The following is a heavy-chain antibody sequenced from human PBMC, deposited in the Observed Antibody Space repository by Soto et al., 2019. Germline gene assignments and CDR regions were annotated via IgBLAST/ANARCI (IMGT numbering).Heavy chain of an antibody. D-gene: IGHD1-26*01. CDR1: GGSISSYY. CDR2: IYTSGST. CDR3: ARVGGSGSYLYYYYYGMDV. Sequence: SETLSLTCTVSGGSISSYYWSWIRQPAGKGLEWIGRIYTSGSTNYNPSLKSRVTMSVDTSKNQFALKLSSVTAADTAVYYCARVGGSGSYLYYYYYGMDVWGQGTTVTVSS. J-gene: IGHJ6*02. V-gene: IGHV4-4*07.